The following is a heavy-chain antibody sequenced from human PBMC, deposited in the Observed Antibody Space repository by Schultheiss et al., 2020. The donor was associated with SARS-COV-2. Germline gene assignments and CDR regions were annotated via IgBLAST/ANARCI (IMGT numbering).Heavy chain of an antibody. CDR3: ATSAWYSSSHYFDY. D-gene: IGHD6-6*01. J-gene: IGHJ4*02. CDR2: IYHSGST. Sequence: SETLSLTCTVSGGSISSYYWSWIRQPPGKGLEWIGEIYHSGSTNYNPSLKSRVTISVDKSKNQFSLKLSSVTAADTAVYYCATSAWYSSSHYFDYWGQGTLVTVSS. CDR1: GGSISSYY. V-gene: IGHV4-59*12.